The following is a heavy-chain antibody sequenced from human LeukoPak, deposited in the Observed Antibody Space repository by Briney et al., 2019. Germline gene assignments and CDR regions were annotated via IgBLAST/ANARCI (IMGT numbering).Heavy chain of an antibody. V-gene: IGHV3-23*01. CDR3: AKDDSSGSFNDF. Sequence: GGSLRLSCAASGFTSSRYAMTWVRQAPGKGLEWVSTISGSGGSTYYAESVKGRFTISRDNSKNTLYLQMNSLRDEDTAVYYCAKDDSSGSFNDFWGQGTLVTVSS. J-gene: IGHJ4*02. CDR1: GFTSSRYA. D-gene: IGHD3-22*01. CDR2: ISGSGGST.